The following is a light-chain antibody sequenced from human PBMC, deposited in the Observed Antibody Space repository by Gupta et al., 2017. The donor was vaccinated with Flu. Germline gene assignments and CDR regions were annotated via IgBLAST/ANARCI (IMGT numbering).Light chain of an antibody. CDR2: AAS. V-gene: IGKV1-9*01. CDR1: QSISSF. CDR3: QQLINYPRT. J-gene: IGKJ2*01. Sequence: GDRVTITCRASQSISSFLAWYQQKPGKAPKLLIYAASTLQTGVPSRFSGSGSGTEFTLTISSLQPEDFATYYCQQLINYPRTFGQGTKLEIK.